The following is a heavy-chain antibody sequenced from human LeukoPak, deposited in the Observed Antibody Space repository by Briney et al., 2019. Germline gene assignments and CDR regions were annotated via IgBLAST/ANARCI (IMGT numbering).Heavy chain of an antibody. CDR1: GGSISSGGYY. CDR2: IYYSGST. V-gene: IGHV4-31*03. Sequence: SETLSLTCTVSGGSISSGGYYWSWIRQHPGKGLEWIGYIYYSGSTSYNPSLKSRLTISVDRSKNQFSLKLSSVTAADTAVYYCARAPATAYYDFWSGYFGWGQGTLVTVSS. D-gene: IGHD3-3*01. J-gene: IGHJ4*02. CDR3: ARAPATAYYDFWSGYFG.